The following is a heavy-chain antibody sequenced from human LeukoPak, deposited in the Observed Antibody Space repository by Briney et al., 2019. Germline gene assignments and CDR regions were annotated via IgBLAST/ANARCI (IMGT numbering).Heavy chain of an antibody. CDR2: LYPGESDT. CDR1: GYSFNSYW. CDR3: ARINRFCGGDWLGGDWFDP. D-gene: IGHD2-21*02. Sequence: GESLMISCNGSGYSFNSYWMGWEPQMPGKGLEWMGILYPGESDTRYSPSFQGQDTISADKSISTAYLQWSGLKASGTAMYYCARINRFCGGDWLGGDWFDPWGQGTLVTVSS. V-gene: IGHV5-51*01. J-gene: IGHJ5*02.